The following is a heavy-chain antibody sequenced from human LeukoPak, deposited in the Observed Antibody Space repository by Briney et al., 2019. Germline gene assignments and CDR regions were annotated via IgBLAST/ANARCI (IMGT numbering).Heavy chain of an antibody. CDR1: EXTFSSYE. Sequence: GGSLRLSCAASEXTFSSYELNWVRQAPGKGLEWVAYISGSGSTVYYADSVRGRFTISRDNAKNSLYLQMNNLRAEDTAVYYCARLSGSAAFDYWGQGTLVTVSS. CDR2: ISGSGSTV. V-gene: IGHV3-48*03. CDR3: ARLSGSAAFDY. D-gene: IGHD1-26*01. J-gene: IGHJ4*02.